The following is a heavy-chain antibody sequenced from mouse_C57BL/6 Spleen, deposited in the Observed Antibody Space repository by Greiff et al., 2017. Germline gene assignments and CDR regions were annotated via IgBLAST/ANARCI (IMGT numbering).Heavy chain of an antibody. CDR2: IDPENGDT. V-gene: IGHV14-4*01. CDR1: GFNIKDDY. Sequence: EVKLQESGAELVRPGASVKLSCAASGFNIKDDYMHWVKQRPEQGLEWIGWIDPENGDTEYASKFQGKATITADTSSNTAYLQLSSLTSEDTAVYYCTSITTASYWGQGTLVTVSA. D-gene: IGHD1-2*01. CDR3: TSITTASY. J-gene: IGHJ3*01.